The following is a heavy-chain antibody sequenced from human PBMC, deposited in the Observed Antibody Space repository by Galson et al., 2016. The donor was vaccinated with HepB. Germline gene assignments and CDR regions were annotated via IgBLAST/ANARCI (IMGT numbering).Heavy chain of an antibody. J-gene: IGHJ4*02. CDR2: IYGTENI. CDR1: GGSISGYY. D-gene: IGHD1-26*01. V-gene: IGHV4-4*07. CDR3: ARAPADRRWDLLPGDY. Sequence: ETLSLTCTVSGGSISGYYWTWIRQSAGGGLEWLGRIYGTENIRYNPSLESRASMSLAMSKSQISLEVRSVTAADTAIYYCARAPADRRWDLLPGDYWGQGTLVTVSS.